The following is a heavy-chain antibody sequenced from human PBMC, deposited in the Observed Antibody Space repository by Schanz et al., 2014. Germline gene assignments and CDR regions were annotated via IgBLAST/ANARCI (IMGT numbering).Heavy chain of an antibody. CDR2: IYHSGST. CDR1: GGSISSSDW. V-gene: IGHV4-4*02. Sequence: QVQLQESGPGLVKPSGTLSLTCAVSGGSISSSDWWSWVRQPPGKGLEWIGEIYHSGSTNYNPSRKSRVTIPVDKPKKQFSLKVTSMPAADTAVYYCARGHHPPGITVAARGFDPWGQGTLXTVSS. D-gene: IGHD6-19*01. J-gene: IGHJ5*02. CDR3: ARGHHPPGITVAARGFDP.